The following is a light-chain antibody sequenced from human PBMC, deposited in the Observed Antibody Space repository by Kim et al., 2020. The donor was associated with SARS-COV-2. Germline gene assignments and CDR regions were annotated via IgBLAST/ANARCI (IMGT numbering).Light chain of an antibody. V-gene: IGKV1-6*01. CDR1: QDIKNE. Sequence: ASVGDRVTIPCRASQDIKNELGWYQQKPGKAPKLLIYAASSLQSGVPSRFSGSGSGTDFTLTISSLQPEDFATYYCLQDDNYPLTFGGGTKVDIK. CDR2: AAS. J-gene: IGKJ4*01. CDR3: LQDDNYPLT.